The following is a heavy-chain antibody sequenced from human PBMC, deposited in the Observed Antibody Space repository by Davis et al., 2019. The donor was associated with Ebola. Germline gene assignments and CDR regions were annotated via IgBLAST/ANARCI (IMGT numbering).Heavy chain of an antibody. CDR2: IYYSGST. Sequence: MPGGSLRLSCTVSGGSISSYYWSWIRQPPGKGLEWIGYIYYSGSTNYNPSLKSRVTISVDTSKNQFSLKLSSVTAADTAVYYCARGYAGGANPWFDPWGQGTLVTVSS. V-gene: IGHV4-59*01. D-gene: IGHD3-16*01. CDR1: GGSISSYY. CDR3: ARGYAGGANPWFDP. J-gene: IGHJ5*02.